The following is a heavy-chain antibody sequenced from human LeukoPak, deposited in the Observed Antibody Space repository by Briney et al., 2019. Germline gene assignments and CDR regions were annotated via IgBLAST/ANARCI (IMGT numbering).Heavy chain of an antibody. D-gene: IGHD6-19*01. V-gene: IGHV3-48*03. Sequence: SGGSLRLSCAASGFTFSSYEMNWVRQAPGKGLEWVSYISSSGSTIYYADSVKGRFTISRDNAKNSLYLQMNSLRAEDTAVYYCARGRYSSGWIFDYWGQGTLVTVSS. CDR2: ISSSGSTI. CDR3: ARGRYSSGWIFDY. J-gene: IGHJ4*02. CDR1: GFTFSSYE.